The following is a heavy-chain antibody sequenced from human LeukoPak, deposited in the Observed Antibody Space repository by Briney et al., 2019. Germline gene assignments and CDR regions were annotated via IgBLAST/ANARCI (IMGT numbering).Heavy chain of an antibody. D-gene: IGHD2-2*01. J-gene: IGHJ4*02. CDR1: RFTFSDYY. CDR2: ISNSGSST. Sequence: GGSLRLSCAASRFTFSDYYMVWIRQAPGKGLEWVAYISNSGSSTKYADSVKGRFTISRDNAKNSLSLQMNSVRPEDTAVYYCARADRTSWFDYWGQGTLVTVSS. CDR3: ARADRTSWFDY. V-gene: IGHV3-11*05.